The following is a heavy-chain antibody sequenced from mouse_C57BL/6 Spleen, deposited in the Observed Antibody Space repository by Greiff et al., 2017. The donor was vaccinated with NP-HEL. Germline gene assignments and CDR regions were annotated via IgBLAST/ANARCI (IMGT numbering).Heavy chain of an antibody. Sequence: QVQLQQPGAELVMPGASVKLSCKASGYTFTSYWMHWVKQRPGQGLEWIGEIDPSDSYTNYNQKFKGKSTLTVDKSSSTAYMQLSSLTSEDSAVYYCARILQLTGTYFDVWGTGTTVTVSS. CDR3: ARILQLTGTYFDV. D-gene: IGHD4-1*01. V-gene: IGHV1-69*01. J-gene: IGHJ1*03. CDR1: GYTFTSYW. CDR2: IDPSDSYT.